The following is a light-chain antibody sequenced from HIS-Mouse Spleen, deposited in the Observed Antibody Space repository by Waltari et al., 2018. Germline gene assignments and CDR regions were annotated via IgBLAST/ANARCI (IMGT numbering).Light chain of an antibody. V-gene: IGLV3-10*01. CDR3: YSTDSSGNHRV. CDR2: EDS. Sequence: SYELTQPPSVSVSPGQTASITCSRDALATKYSYWYQQKSGQAPVLVIYEDSKRPSGIPERFSGSSSGTMATLTISGAQVEDEADYYCYSTDSSGNHRVFGGGTKLTVL. J-gene: IGLJ2*01. CDR1: ALATKY.